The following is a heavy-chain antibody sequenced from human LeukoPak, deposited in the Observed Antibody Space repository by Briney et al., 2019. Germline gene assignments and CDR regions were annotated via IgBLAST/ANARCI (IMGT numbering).Heavy chain of an antibody. Sequence: SVKVSCKASGGTFSSYAISWVRQAPGQGLEWMGRIIPIFGTANYAQKFQGRVTITTDESTSTAYMELSSLRSEDTAGYYCARGLNYSDWFLPDSWGKGTMVTVSS. CDR3: ARGLNYSDWFLPDS. CDR2: IIPIFGTA. V-gene: IGHV1-69*05. CDR1: GGTFSSYA. J-gene: IGHJ4*02. D-gene: IGHD3-9*01.